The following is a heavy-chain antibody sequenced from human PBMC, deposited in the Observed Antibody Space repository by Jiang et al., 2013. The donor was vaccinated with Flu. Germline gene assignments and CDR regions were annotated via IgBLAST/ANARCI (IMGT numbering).Heavy chain of an antibody. Sequence: VQLLESGGGLVQPGGSLRLSCPASGFTFSSFAMSWVRQAPGKGLEWVSGISGSGGSAYYADSVKGRFTISRDNSKNTLYLQMNSLRAEDTAVYYCAKASASSGYHWVSGDGFDIWGQGTMVTVSS. CDR3: AKASASSGYHWVSGDGFDI. V-gene: IGHV3-23*01. CDR1: GFTFSSFA. D-gene: IGHD3-22*01. J-gene: IGHJ3*02. CDR2: ISGSGGSA.